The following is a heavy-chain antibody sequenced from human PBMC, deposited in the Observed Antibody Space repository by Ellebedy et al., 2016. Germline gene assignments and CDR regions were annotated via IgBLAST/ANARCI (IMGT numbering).Heavy chain of an antibody. D-gene: IGHD1-26*01. Sequence: LSLTCAASGFTFSSHAMHWVRQSPDKGLEWVAIISYDESYKDHADSVKGRFTISRDNSKNTLYLQMNSLREEDTAIYYCLAEVGSRAFHIWGQGTMVTVSS. CDR1: GFTFSSHA. CDR2: ISYDESYK. J-gene: IGHJ3*02. CDR3: LAEVGSRAFHI. V-gene: IGHV3-30-3*01.